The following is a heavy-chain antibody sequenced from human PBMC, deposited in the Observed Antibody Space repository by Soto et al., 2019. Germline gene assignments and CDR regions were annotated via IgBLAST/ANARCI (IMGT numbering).Heavy chain of an antibody. D-gene: IGHD2-15*01. CDR2: ISYDGSNK. CDR3: VHEWWLITDY. Sequence: QVQLVESGGGVVQPGTSLRLSCVASGFTFNRNGMHWVRQAPGKGLEWLALISYDGSNKYYADSVKGRFTISRDNSKNTLYLQMNGLRAEDTAVYYCVHEWWLITDYWGQGTLLTVSS. J-gene: IGHJ4*02. V-gene: IGHV3-30*18. CDR1: GFTFNRNG.